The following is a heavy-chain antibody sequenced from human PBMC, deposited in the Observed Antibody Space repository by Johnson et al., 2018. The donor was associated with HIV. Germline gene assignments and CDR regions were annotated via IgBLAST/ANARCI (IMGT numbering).Heavy chain of an antibody. CDR2: INSDGSSR. Sequence: VQLLESGGGVVQPGRSLRLSCAASGFTFSSFRMHWVRQVPGKGQVWASRINSDGSSRRYADSVKGRFTISRDNDKNTLYLQMNSLRAEDTAVYYCAKALGELKRYDAFDIWGHGTMVTVSS. CDR1: GFTFSSFR. J-gene: IGHJ3*02. CDR3: AKALGELKRYDAFDI. V-gene: IGHV3-74*02. D-gene: IGHD3-10*01.